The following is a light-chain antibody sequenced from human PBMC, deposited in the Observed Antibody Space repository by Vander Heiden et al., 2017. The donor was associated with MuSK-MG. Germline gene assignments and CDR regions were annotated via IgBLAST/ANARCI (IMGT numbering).Light chain of an antibody. CDR3: QSYDSSLSVV. V-gene: IGLV1-40*01. Sequence: QSVLTHPPSVSGAPGQRVTISCTGSSSNIGAGYDVHWYQQLPGTAPKLLIYGNSNRPSGVPDRFSGSKSGTSASLAITGLQAEDEADYCCQSYDSSLSVVFGGGTKLTVL. J-gene: IGLJ2*01. CDR2: GNS. CDR1: SSNIGAGYD.